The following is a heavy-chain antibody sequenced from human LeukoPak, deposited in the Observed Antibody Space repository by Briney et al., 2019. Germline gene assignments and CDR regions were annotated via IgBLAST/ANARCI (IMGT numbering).Heavy chain of an antibody. Sequence: GGSLRLSCAVSGFTFSRYAMTWVRKAPGQGLEWVSAISASGGSTYYADSVKGGFTIYRYNSKNTLYLQMNSLRGEDTAVYFCAKDEEVTGSNLGLILDAFHIWGQGTVDTVSS. CDR1: GFTFSRYA. V-gene: IGHV3-23*01. J-gene: IGHJ3*02. CDR3: AKDEEVTGSNLGLILDAFHI. D-gene: IGHD1-20*01. CDR2: ISASGGST.